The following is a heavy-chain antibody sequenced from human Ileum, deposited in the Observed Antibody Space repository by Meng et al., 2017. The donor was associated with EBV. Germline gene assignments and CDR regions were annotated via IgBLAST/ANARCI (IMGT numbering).Heavy chain of an antibody. CDR3: ARERGGGDRGIQ. D-gene: IGHD2-21*02. CDR1: NGSVSSYGYY. Sequence: QLTEAGHGAGKPSGLLSRTCSFSNGSVSSYGYYWTWIRQPPGKGLEWIGYMSYTGSTNYKSTLKSRVTISVDKSKNQFSLKLSSVTAADTAVYYCARERGGGDRGIQWGQGTLVTVSS. CDR2: MSYTGST. J-gene: IGHJ4*02. V-gene: IGHV4-61*08.